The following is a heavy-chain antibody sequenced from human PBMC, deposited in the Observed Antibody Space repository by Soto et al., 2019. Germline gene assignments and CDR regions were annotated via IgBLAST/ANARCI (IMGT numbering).Heavy chain of an antibody. D-gene: IGHD2-15*01. V-gene: IGHV3-23*01. CDR3: AKGRDVVVVIDATATGAFDI. Sequence: EVQLLESGGGLVQRGGFLRLSCAASGFTFRDYGMSWVRQAPGKGLEWVSGISGAGANTYYADSVQGRFTVSRDTSKNTVYLQMNSLRAEDTAVYFCAKGRDVVVVIDATATGAFDIWGQGTMVTVSS. J-gene: IGHJ3*02. CDR2: ISGAGANT. CDR1: GFTFRDYG.